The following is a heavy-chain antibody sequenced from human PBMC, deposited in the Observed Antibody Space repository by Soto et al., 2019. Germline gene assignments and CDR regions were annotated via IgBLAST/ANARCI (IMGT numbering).Heavy chain of an antibody. D-gene: IGHD3-22*01. V-gene: IGHV3-30-3*01. CDR3: ARTGYDRSGYFVEYYFDY. CDR2: ISNDGSNP. Sequence: GGSLRLSCAASGLTFSKYAMHWVRQARGTGLEWVAVISNDGSNPYYADSVKGRFTISRDNSKNTLYLQMNSLREEDTAVYYCARTGYDRSGYFVEYYFDYWGQGTLVTVSS. J-gene: IGHJ4*02. CDR1: GLTFSKYA.